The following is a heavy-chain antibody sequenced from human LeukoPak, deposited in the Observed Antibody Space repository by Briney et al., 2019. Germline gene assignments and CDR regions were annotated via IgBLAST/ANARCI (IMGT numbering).Heavy chain of an antibody. CDR2: IYYSGST. D-gene: IGHD6-13*01. Sequence: SETLSLTCTVSGGSISSYYWSWIRQPPGKGLEWIGYIYYSGSTNYNPSLKSRATISVDTSKNQFSLKLSSVTAADTAVYYCARAGRAAGWFDPWGQGTLITVSS. J-gene: IGHJ5*02. CDR1: GGSISSYY. CDR3: ARAGRAAGWFDP. V-gene: IGHV4-59*01.